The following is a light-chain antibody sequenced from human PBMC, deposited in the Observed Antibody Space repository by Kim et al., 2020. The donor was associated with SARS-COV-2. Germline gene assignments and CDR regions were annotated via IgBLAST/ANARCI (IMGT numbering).Light chain of an antibody. CDR2: GAS. Sequence: SPGERATISCRASQSVTSSYLAWYQQKPGQAPRLLIYGASNMATGIPDRFSGSGSGTDFTLTLSRLEPEDFAVYYCQQYGSSPFTFGPGTKVDIK. V-gene: IGKV3-20*01. CDR3: QQYGSSPFT. CDR1: QSVTSSY. J-gene: IGKJ3*01.